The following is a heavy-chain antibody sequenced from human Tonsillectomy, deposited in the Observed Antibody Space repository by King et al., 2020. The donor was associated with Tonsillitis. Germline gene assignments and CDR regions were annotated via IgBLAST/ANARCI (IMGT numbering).Heavy chain of an antibody. J-gene: IGHJ4*02. Sequence: QLVQSGAEVKKPGASVKVSCKGSGYTFTDYYMHWVRQAPGQGLEWMGWINPNNGDTNYAQKFQGRVTMTRDTSISTAYMELSRLRSDDTAVYYCARDLGCSGGSCYSEDFDYWGQGTLVTVSS. CDR1: GYTFTDYY. D-gene: IGHD2-15*01. CDR3: ARDLGCSGGSCYSEDFDY. CDR2: INPNNGDT. V-gene: IGHV1-2*02.